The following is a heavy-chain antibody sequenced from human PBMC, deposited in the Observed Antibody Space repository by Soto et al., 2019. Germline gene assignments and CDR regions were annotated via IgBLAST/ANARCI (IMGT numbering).Heavy chain of an antibody. CDR3: ARAYSSSWTIYYYFEY. D-gene: IGHD6-13*01. Sequence: GGSLRHSCAASGFTFSSYSLNWVRQAPGKGLEWVSSISSSSSYIYYADSVKGRLTISRDNAKNSLYLQMNSLRAEETAVYYCARAYSSSWTIYYYFEYCGQG. CDR2: ISSSSSYI. CDR1: GFTFSSYS. V-gene: IGHV3-21*01. J-gene: IGHJ4*02.